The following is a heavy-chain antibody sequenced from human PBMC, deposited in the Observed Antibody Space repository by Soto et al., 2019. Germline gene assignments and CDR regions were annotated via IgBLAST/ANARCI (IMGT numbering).Heavy chain of an antibody. J-gene: IGHJ4*02. Sequence: VQLVESGGGLVQPGRYLRLSCAASGFTFSDSAMHWVRQAPGKGLEWVAVVSHDGRNTHYADSVKGRFTISRDSSKNTVSLEMTSLRAEDTAVYYCSKGGRQWLVTSDGNYWGQGALVTVSS. CDR1: GFTFSDSA. D-gene: IGHD6-19*01. V-gene: IGHV3-30*18. CDR2: VSHDGRNT. CDR3: SKGGRQWLVTSDGNY.